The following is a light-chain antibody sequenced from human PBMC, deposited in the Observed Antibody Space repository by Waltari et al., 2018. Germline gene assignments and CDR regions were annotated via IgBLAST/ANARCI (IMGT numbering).Light chain of an antibody. Sequence: IQLTQFPSPLSASVGERVTITCRASQGISRNLAWYQQKPGKAPKLLIYAASTLQSGVPLRFSGSGSGTDFTLTISSLQPEDFATYYCQQYNSYPITFGQGTQLGIK. CDR1: QGISRN. V-gene: IGKV1-9*01. CDR2: AAS. CDR3: QQYNSYPIT. J-gene: IGKJ5*01.